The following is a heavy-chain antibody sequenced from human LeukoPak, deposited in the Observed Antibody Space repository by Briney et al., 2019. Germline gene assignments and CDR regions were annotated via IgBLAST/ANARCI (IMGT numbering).Heavy chain of an antibody. V-gene: IGHV1-24*01. CDR1: GYTLTELS. CDR2: FDPEDGET. CDR3: ATTPYQLPRKDAFDI. Sequence: GASVTVSCKVSGYTLTELSMHWVRQAPGKGLEWMGGFDPEDGETIYAQKFQGRVTMTEDTSTDTAYMELSSLRSEDTAVYYCATTPYQLPRKDAFDIWGQGTMVTVSS. J-gene: IGHJ3*02. D-gene: IGHD2-2*01.